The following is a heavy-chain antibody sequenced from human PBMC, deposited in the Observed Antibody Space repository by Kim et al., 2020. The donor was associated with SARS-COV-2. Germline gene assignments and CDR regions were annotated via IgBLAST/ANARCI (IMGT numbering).Heavy chain of an antibody. CDR2: ISGSGGST. CDR1: GFTFSSYA. CDR3: AKDWGGEYQLLRTNWCDP. Sequence: GGSLRLSCAASGFTFSSYAMSWVRQAPGKGLEWVSAISGSGGSTYYADSVKGRFTISRDNSKNTLYLQMNSLRAEDTAVYYCAKDWGGEYQLLRTNWCDPWGPRTLVTVSP. D-gene: IGHD2-2*01. J-gene: IGHJ5*02. V-gene: IGHV3-23*01.